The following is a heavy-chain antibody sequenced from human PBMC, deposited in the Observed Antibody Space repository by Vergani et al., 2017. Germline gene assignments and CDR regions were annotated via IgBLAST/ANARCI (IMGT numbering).Heavy chain of an antibody. D-gene: IGHD3-22*01. CDR1: GYTFTSYA. CDR2: INAGNGNT. J-gene: IGHJ4*02. CDR3: AKDSANYYDSSGYPDDY. V-gene: IGHV1-3*01. Sequence: QVQLVQSGAEVKKPGASMKVSCKASGYTFTSYAMHWVRQAPGQRLEWMGWINAGNGNTKYSQKFQGRVTMTRNTSISTAYMELSSLRSEDTAVYYCAKDSANYYDSSGYPDDYWGQGTLVTVSS.